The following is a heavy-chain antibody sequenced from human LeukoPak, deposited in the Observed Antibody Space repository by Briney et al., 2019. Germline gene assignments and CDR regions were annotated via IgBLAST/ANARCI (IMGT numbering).Heavy chain of an antibody. CDR3: TTGGLRHDY. J-gene: IGHJ4*02. V-gene: IGHV3-15*01. D-gene: IGHD5/OR15-5a*01. CDR2: IKNKTEGGTT. Sequence: GSLRLSCAVSGVSFSNAWMSWVRPPPGKGLEWVGRIKNKTEGGTTNYAPPVEGRSTISTHDTKNTLSLQMNSLKTEDTAEYYWTTGGLRHDYWGQGTLVTVSS. CDR1: GVSFSNAW.